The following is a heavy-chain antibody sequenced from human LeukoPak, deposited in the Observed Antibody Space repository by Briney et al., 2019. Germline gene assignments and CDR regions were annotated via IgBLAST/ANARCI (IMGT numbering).Heavy chain of an antibody. D-gene: IGHD6-6*01. CDR2: IKQDGSQK. Sequence: GGSLRLSCAASGVTFSSYWMSWVRQAPGKGLEWLANIKQDGSQKYYVDSVKGRFTISRDNANNLLYLQMNSLRAEDTAVYYCARESFAARWDWGQGTLVTVSS. J-gene: IGHJ4*02. CDR1: GVTFSSYW. V-gene: IGHV3-7*01. CDR3: ARESFAARWD.